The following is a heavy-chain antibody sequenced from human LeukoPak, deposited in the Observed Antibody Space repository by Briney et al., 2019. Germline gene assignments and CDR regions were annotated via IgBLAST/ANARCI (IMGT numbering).Heavy chain of an antibody. D-gene: IGHD6-13*01. CDR3: ASMQLSESIFDY. V-gene: IGHV4-39*01. CDR1: GVSISSSSYY. CDR2: IYYSGST. Sequence: SETLSLTCTVSGVSISSSSYYWGWIRQPPGKGLEWIGSIYYSGSTYYNPSLKSRVTISVDTSKNQFSLKLSSVTAADTAVYYCASMQLSESIFDYWGQGTLVTVSS. J-gene: IGHJ4*02.